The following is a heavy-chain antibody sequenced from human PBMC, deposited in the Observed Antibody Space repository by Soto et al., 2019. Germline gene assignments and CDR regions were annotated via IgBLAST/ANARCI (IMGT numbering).Heavy chain of an antibody. V-gene: IGHV3-23*01. CDR2: ISGIGGST. D-gene: IGHD1-26*01. CDR3: AKEGYSGLYYFDY. CDR1: GFTFSTDA. J-gene: IGHJ4*02. Sequence: EVQLLESGGGLVQPGGSLRLSCAASGFTFSTDAMSWDRQAPGKGLEWVSTISGIGGSTFYAASVKGRFTISRDNSKNTLYLQMNSLRAEDTAVYYCAKEGYSGLYYFDYWGQGTLVTVSS.